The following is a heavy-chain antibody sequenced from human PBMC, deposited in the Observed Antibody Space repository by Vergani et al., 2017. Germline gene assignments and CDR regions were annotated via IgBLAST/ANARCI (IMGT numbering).Heavy chain of an antibody. CDR3: AREALSGSYGPGMDV. CDR2: IYYSGST. J-gene: IGHJ6*02. V-gene: IGHV4-59*01. Sequence: QVQLQESGPGLVKPSETLSLTRTVPGGSISSYYWSWIRQPPGKGLEWIGYIYYSGSTNYNPPLKSRVTISVDTSKNQFSLKLSSVTAAETAVYYCAREALSGSYGPGMDVWGQGTTVTVSS. D-gene: IGHD1-26*01. CDR1: GGSISSYY.